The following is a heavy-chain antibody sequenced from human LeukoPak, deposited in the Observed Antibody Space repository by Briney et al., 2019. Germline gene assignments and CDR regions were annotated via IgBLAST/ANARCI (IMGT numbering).Heavy chain of an antibody. CDR1: GYTFTSYG. CDR3: AGSHRYSSSYYFDY. D-gene: IGHD6-6*01. J-gene: IGHJ4*02. V-gene: IGHV1-18*01. Sequence: GASVKVSCKASGYTFTSYGISWVRQAPGQGLEWMGWISAYNGNTNYAQKLQGRVTMTTDTSTSTAYMELRSLRSDDTAVYYCAGSHRYSSSYYFDYWGQGTLVTVSS. CDR2: ISAYNGNT.